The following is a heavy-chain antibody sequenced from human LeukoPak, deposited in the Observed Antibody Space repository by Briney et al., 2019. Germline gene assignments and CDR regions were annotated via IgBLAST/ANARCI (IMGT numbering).Heavy chain of an antibody. Sequence: ASVKVSCKASGYTFTSYDINWVRQATGQGLEWMGWMNPNSGNTGYAQKFQGRDTITRNTSISTAYMELSSLRSEDTAVYYCARGPELLWFGELWGYYYYMDVWGKGTTVTVSS. CDR3: ARGPELLWFGELWGYYYYMDV. V-gene: IGHV1-8*03. D-gene: IGHD3-10*01. J-gene: IGHJ6*03. CDR2: MNPNSGNT. CDR1: GYTFTSYD.